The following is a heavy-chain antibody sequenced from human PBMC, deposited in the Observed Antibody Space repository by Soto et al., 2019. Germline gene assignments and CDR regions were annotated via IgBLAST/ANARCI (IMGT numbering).Heavy chain of an antibody. J-gene: IGHJ6*03. CDR2: INHSGST. D-gene: IGHD2-21*01. CDR3: ARGFDSPPLRRYYYYYMDV. V-gene: IGHV4-34*01. CDR1: GDSFSSYY. Sequence: SETLSLTCSFSGDSFSSYYLTWIRQPPEKGLEWIGEINHSGSTNYNPSLKSRVTISVDTSKNQFSLKLSSVTAADTAVYYCARGFDSPPLRRYYYYYMDVWGKGTTVTVSS.